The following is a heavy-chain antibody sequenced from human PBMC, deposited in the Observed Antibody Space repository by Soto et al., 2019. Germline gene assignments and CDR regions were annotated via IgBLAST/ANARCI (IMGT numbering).Heavy chain of an antibody. CDR1: GGYFSCYY. J-gene: IGHJ5*02. CDR2: INHSGST. D-gene: IGHD3-3*01. CDR3: ARVTKRRVVIHVRWFDP. Sequence: SETLSLTSTVDGGYFSCYYWSWISKKPGKGLEWIGEINHSGSTNYNPSLKSRVTISVDTSKNQFSLKLSSVTAADTAVYYCARVTKRRVVIHVRWFDPWGQGTLVTVSS. V-gene: IGHV4-34*01.